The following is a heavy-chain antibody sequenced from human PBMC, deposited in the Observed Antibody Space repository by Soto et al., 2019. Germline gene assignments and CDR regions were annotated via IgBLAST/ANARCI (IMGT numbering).Heavy chain of an antibody. J-gene: IGHJ3*02. D-gene: IGHD3-22*01. Sequence: ASVKVSCKASGYTFTSYYMHWVRQAPGQGLEWMGIINPSGGSTSYAQKFQGRVTMTRDTSTSTVYMELNSLRSEDTAVYYCARDTPGLTNYYDSSGYSGSNAFDIWGQGTMVTVSS. CDR2: INPSGGST. CDR1: GYTFTSYY. V-gene: IGHV1-46*01. CDR3: ARDTPGLTNYYDSSGYSGSNAFDI.